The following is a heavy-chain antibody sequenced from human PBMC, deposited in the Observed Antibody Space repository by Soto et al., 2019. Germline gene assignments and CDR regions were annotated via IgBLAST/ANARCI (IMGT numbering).Heavy chain of an antibody. CDR2: VSHDGRNT. CDR1: GFTFSDHA. V-gene: IGHV3-30*03. CDR3: VRDMQLWRLDS. J-gene: IGHJ4*02. Sequence: PGGSLRLSCAASGFTFSDHAMHWVRQAPGKGLEWVAVVSHDGRNTHYADSVKGRFTISRDSSKNTVSLEMTSLRAEDTAVYYCVRDMQLWRLDSWGQGTLVTVSS. D-gene: IGHD2-21*01.